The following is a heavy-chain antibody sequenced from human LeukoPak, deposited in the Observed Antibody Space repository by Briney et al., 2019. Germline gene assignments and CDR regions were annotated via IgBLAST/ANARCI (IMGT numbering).Heavy chain of an antibody. CDR3: ARTLYPWNFDY. V-gene: IGHV4-38-2*02. CDR2: MYHTGST. D-gene: IGHD2-2*02. J-gene: IGHJ4*02. Sequence: SETLSLTCTVSGYSMSSGYYWGWIRQPPERGLEWIGSMYHTGSTYYNPSLKSRVTISVDSSKNQFSLKLSSVTAADTAVYYCARTLYPWNFDYWGQGTLVTVSS. CDR1: GYSMSSGYY.